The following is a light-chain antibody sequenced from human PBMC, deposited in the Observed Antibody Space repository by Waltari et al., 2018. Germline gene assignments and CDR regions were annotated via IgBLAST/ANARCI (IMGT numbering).Light chain of an antibody. CDR3: QQYNDWPPMYT. Sequence: IVMTQSPATLSVPPGERATLSCRASQSVSSNLAWYQQKPGQAPRLLIYDASTRATDIPARFSGSGSGTEFTLTISSLQSEDFAVYYCQQYNDWPPMYTFGQGTKLEI. CDR2: DAS. V-gene: IGKV3-15*01. J-gene: IGKJ2*01. CDR1: QSVSSN.